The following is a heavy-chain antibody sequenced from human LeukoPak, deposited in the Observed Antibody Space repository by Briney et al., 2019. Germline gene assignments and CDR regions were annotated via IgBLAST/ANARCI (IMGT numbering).Heavy chain of an antibody. CDR3: ARTPRAGGGGEAFDI. J-gene: IGHJ3*02. Sequence: GASVKVSCKASGYTFTGYYMHSVRQAPGQGLEWMGWINPNSGGTNYAQKFQGRVTMTRDTSISTAYMELSRLRYEDTAVYYCARTPRAGGGGEAFDIWGQGTMVTVSS. CDR1: GYTFTGYY. V-gene: IGHV1-2*02. D-gene: IGHD3-16*01. CDR2: INPNSGGT.